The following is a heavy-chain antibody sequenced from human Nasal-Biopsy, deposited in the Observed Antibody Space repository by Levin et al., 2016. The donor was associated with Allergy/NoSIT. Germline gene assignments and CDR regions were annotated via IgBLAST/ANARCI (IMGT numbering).Heavy chain of an antibody. Sequence: GGSLRLSCDASGFSFSRYYINWIRQAPGRGLEWIAYIGLSENSAHFGDSVRGRFVISRDDPRGSSSLQMNSLRAEDTAIYFCAGSPNSLYYNFHLDVWGGGTAVTVSS. CDR3: AGSPNSLYYNFHLDV. J-gene: IGHJ6*04. D-gene: IGHD3-3*01. CDR1: GFSFSRYY. V-gene: IGHV3-11*01. CDR2: IGLSENSA.